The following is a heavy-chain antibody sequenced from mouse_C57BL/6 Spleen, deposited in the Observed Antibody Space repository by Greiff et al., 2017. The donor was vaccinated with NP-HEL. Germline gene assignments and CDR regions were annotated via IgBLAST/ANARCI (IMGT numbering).Heavy chain of an antibody. CDR2: IYPGSGST. V-gene: IGHV1-55*01. CDR3: ARSLGYGNYGFAY. D-gene: IGHD2-10*02. CDR1: GYTFTSYW. J-gene: IGHJ3*01. Sequence: QVQLQQPGAELVKPGASVKMSCKASGYTFTSYWITWVKQRPGQGLEWIGDIYPGSGSTNYNEKFKSKATLTVDTSSSTAYMQLSSLTSEDSAVYYCARSLGYGNYGFAYWGQGTLVTVSA.